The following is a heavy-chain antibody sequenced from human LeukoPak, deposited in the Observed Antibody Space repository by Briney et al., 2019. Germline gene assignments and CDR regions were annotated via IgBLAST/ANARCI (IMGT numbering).Heavy chain of an antibody. CDR2: LTGSGVST. V-gene: IGHV3-23*01. J-gene: IGHJ3*02. D-gene: IGHD3-9*01. Sequence: GGSLRLSCAASGFTFSGYVMGWVRQAPGKGLEWVSALTGSGVSTSYADSVKGRFTISRDNSKNSLYLQMNSLRAEDTAVYYCAKSLVILTGRMNAFDIWSQGTMVTVSS. CDR3: AKSLVILTGRMNAFDI. CDR1: GFTFSGYV.